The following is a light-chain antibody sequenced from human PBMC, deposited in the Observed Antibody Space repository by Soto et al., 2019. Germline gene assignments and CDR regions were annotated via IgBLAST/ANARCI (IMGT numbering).Light chain of an antibody. V-gene: IGLV2-8*01. CDR2: EVN. CDR1: SSDIGGYNS. CDR3: TSYTGSSSLVV. Sequence: QAVVTQPPSASGSPGQSVTISCTGTSSDIGGYNSVSWYQQHPGKAPRLMIYEVNKRPSGVPDRFSGSKSGYTASLTVSGLQTEDEADYYCTSYTGSSSLVVFGGGTKVTVL. J-gene: IGLJ2*01.